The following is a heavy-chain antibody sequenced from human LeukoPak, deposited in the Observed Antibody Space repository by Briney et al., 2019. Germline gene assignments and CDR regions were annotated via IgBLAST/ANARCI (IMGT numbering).Heavy chain of an antibody. D-gene: IGHD5-24*01. CDR2: IYPGDSNT. V-gene: IGHV5-51*01. J-gene: IGHJ5*01. Sequence: GESLKISCKGSGYSFTNYWIGWVRQMPGKGLEWMGIIYPGDSNTKYSPSFQGQVTISADRSISTAYLQWSSLKASDTAMYYCARAKGGRDGYNWGFEFWGRGTLVTVSS. CDR3: ARAKGGRDGYNWGFEF. CDR1: GYSFTNYW.